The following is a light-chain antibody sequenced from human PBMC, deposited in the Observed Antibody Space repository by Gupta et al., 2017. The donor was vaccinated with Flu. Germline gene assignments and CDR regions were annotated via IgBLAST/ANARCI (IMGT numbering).Light chain of an antibody. Sequence: TSSDVGTYNLVSWYHQHPGKAPKLIIYEDTKRPSGISNRFSGSKSDNTASLTISGLQAEDEGEYYCCSYAGTSTFMFGGGTKLTVL. CDR3: CSYAGTSTFM. J-gene: IGLJ3*02. CDR1: SSDVGTYNL. V-gene: IGLV2-23*01. CDR2: EDT.